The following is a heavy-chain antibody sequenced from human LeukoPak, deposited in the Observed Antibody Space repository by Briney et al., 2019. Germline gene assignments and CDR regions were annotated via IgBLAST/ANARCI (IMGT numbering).Heavy chain of an antibody. V-gene: IGHV3-48*01. Sequence: PGGSLRLSCAASGFPFSSYSMNWVRQAPGEGLEWVSYISSSRTTSYADSVKGRFTISRDNAKNSLYLQMNSLRAEDTAVYYCARVVGGDYDLGYFDHWGQGTLVTVSS. CDR1: GFPFSSYS. J-gene: IGHJ4*02. CDR2: ISSSRTT. D-gene: IGHD4-17*01. CDR3: ARVVGGDYDLGYFDH.